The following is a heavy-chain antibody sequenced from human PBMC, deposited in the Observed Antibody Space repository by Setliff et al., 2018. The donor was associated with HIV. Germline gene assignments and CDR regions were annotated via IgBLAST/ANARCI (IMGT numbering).Heavy chain of an antibody. CDR3: VNEYHTTATDTRVANYFDY. CDR2: INPSDGTT. Sequence: ASVKVSCKASGYTFTSCFMHWVRQAPGQGLEYMGIINPSDGTTDYTQKFQDRVTMTSDTSTSTVYMELRSLRSEDTAIYYCVNEYHTTATDTRVANYFDYWGQGTLVTVSS. CDR1: GYTFTSCF. V-gene: IGHV1-46*01. D-gene: IGHD6-13*01. J-gene: IGHJ4*02.